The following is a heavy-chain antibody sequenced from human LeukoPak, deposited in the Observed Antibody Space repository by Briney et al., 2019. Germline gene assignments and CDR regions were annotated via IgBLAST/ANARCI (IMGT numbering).Heavy chain of an antibody. Sequence: GGSLRLSCAASGFTFSSYAMSWVRQAPGKGLEWVSAISGSGGSTYYADSVKGRFTISRDNSKNTLYLQMNSLRDEDTAVYYCATGEGVLFNYWGQGTLVTVSS. J-gene: IGHJ4*02. CDR2: ISGSGGST. D-gene: IGHD3-10*01. V-gene: IGHV3-23*01. CDR3: ATGEGVLFNY. CDR1: GFTFSSYA.